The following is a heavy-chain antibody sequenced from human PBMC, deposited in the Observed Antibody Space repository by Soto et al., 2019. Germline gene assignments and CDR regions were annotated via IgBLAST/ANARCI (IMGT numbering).Heavy chain of an antibody. Sequence: EMQLVQSGGGLVQPGGSLRVSCVASGFRFSGYEVNWVRQAPGKGLEWVSYINTAGSTVYYADSVKGRFTVSRDNAKNSVFLQMSSLRTEDTATYYCARVWSLYWIDYWGQRPRVTVSS. J-gene: IGHJ4*02. D-gene: IGHD3-3*01. CDR1: GFRFSGYE. CDR2: INTAGSTV. CDR3: ARVWSLYWIDY. V-gene: IGHV3-48*03.